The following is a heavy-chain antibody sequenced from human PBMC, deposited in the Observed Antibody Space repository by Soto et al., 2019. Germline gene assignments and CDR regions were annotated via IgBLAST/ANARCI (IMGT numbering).Heavy chain of an antibody. CDR3: ARGRLYYYYYMDV. CDR2: IYYSGST. V-gene: IGHV4-59*01. J-gene: IGHJ6*03. CDR1: GGSISSYY. Sequence: SETLSLTCTVSGGSISSYYWSWIRQPPGKGLEWIGYIYYSGSTNYNPSLKSRVTISVDTSKNQFSLKLSSVTAADTAVYYCARGRLYYYYYMDVWGKGTTVTVSS.